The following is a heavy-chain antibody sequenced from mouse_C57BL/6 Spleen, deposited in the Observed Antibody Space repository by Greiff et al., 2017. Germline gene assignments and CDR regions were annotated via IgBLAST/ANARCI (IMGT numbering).Heavy chain of an antibody. CDR1: GYAFSSYW. CDR2: IYPGDGDT. Sequence: QVQLQQSGAELVKPGASVKISCKASGYAFSSYWMNWVKQRPGKGLEWIGQIYPGDGDTNYNGKFKGKATLTADKSSSTADMQLSSLTSEDAAVYFCAREEGGNPCAYWGQGTLVTVSA. D-gene: IGHD1-1*02. V-gene: IGHV1-80*01. J-gene: IGHJ3*01. CDR3: AREEGGNPCAY.